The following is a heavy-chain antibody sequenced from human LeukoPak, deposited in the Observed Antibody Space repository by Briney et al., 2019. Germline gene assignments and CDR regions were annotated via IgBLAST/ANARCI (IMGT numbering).Heavy chain of an antibody. CDR1: GGSFSGYY. J-gene: IGHJ3*02. CDR3: ARHRYDYVWGSYRPGPFDI. CDR2: INHSGST. V-gene: IGHV4-34*01. D-gene: IGHD3-16*02. Sequence: PSETLSLTCAVYGGSFSGYYWSWIRQPPGKGLEWIGEINHSGSTNYNPSLKSRVTISVDTSKNQFSLKLSSVTAADTAVYYCARHRYDYVWGSYRPGPFDIWGQGTMVTVSS.